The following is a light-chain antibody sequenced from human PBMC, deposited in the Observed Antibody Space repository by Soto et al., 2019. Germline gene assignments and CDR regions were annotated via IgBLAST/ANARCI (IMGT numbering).Light chain of an antibody. CDR1: QDVSRS. CDR2: AAS. CDR3: QHFWSYPLT. V-gene: IGKV1-9*01. J-gene: IGKJ4*01. Sequence: DTLLTQSTSFLSASVGDRVTIACRASQDVSRSVGWYQQKPGTAPKLLISAASTLNSGVPSRFSGSGSVTDFTLTISSLQPEDFATYYCQHFWSYPLTCGGGTKVEI.